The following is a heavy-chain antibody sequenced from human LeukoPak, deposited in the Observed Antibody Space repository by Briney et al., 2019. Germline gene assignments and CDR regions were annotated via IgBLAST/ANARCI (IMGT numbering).Heavy chain of an antibody. J-gene: IGHJ4*02. D-gene: IGHD5-18*01. V-gene: IGHV3-53*01. CDR2: IYSGGST. Sequence: GGSLRLSCAASGFTVSSNYMSWVRQAPGKGLEWVSVIYSGGSTYYAGSVKGRFTISRDNSKNTLYLQMNSLRAEDTAVYYCARLMDTAMPTRDYWGQGTLVTVSS. CDR3: ARLMDTAMPTRDY. CDR1: GFTVSSNY.